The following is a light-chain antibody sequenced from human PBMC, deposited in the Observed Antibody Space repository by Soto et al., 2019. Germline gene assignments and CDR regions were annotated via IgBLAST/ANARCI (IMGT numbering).Light chain of an antibody. CDR3: QQYGNLIT. J-gene: IGKJ5*01. V-gene: IGKV3-20*01. Sequence: ENVLTQSPGTLSLSPVDIATLSFMASQSVSSSYLAWFRQKPGQAPRLLIYGASSRATGIPDRFSGSGSGTDFTLTISRLEPEDFAVYYCQQYGNLITFGQGTRLEIK. CDR1: QSVSSSY. CDR2: GAS.